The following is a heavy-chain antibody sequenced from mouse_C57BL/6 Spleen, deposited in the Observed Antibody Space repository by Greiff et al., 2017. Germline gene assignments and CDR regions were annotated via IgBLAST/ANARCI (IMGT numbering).Heavy chain of an antibody. CDR2: IWSDGST. CDR3: ARHGGKGFYAMDY. Sequence: VQLQESGPGLVAPSQSLSITCTVSGFSLTSYGVHWVRQPPGKGLEWLVVIWSDGSTTYNSAIKSRLSISKDNTKSQVFLKMNSLQTDDTAMYYCARHGGKGFYAMDYWGQGTSVTVSS. CDR1: GFSLTSYG. V-gene: IGHV2-6-1*01. J-gene: IGHJ4*01.